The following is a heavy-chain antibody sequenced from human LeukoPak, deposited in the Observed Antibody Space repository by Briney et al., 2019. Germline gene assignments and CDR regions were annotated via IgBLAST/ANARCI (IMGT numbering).Heavy chain of an antibody. V-gene: IGHV4-34*12. CDR1: GYSLTNHY. CDR2: VLHTGGT. D-gene: IGHD2-2*01. Sequence: PSETLSLTCAVYGYSLTNHYWIWIRQPPGKGLEWVGEVLHTGGTNYNPPLKSRVTISVDTSKNQFFLKLTSVTAADTAVYYCARGPAAIHPWGPGTLVTVSS. J-gene: IGHJ5*02. CDR3: ARGPAAIHP.